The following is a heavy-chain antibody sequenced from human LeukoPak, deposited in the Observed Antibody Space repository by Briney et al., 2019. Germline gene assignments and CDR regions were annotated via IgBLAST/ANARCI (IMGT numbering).Heavy chain of an antibody. CDR1: GYTFTSYG. Sequence: VASVKVSCKASGYTFTSYGISWVRQAPGQGLEWMGWISAYNGNTNYAQKLQGRVTMTTDTSTSTAYMELRSLRSDDTAVYYCARGLGVLWFGECGLDYWGQGTLVTVSS. CDR2: ISAYNGNT. V-gene: IGHV1-18*01. CDR3: ARGLGVLWFGECGLDY. J-gene: IGHJ4*02. D-gene: IGHD3-10*01.